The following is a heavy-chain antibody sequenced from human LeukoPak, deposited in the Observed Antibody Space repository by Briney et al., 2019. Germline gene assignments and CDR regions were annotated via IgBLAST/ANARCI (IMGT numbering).Heavy chain of an antibody. Sequence: ASETLSLTCTVSGGSISSYYWSWIRQPPGKGLEWIGYIYYSGSTNYNPSLKSRVTISVDTSKNQFSLKLSSVTAADTAVYYCAREGGSRYCSGGSCFGYNWFDPWGQGTLVTVSS. CDR3: AREGGSRYCSGGSCFGYNWFDP. D-gene: IGHD2-15*01. CDR1: GGSISSYY. CDR2: IYYSGST. V-gene: IGHV4-59*01. J-gene: IGHJ5*02.